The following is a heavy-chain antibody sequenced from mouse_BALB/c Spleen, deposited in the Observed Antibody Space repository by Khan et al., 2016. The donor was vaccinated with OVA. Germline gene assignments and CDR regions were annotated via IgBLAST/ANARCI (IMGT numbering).Heavy chain of an antibody. CDR1: GFAFSSYD. Sequence: EVQLQESGGGLVKPGGSLKLSCAPSGFAFSSYDMSWVRQTPDKRLEWVATISGTGIYTYYPDSVKGRFTISRDNARNTLYLQMSSLRSEDTAMYYCARRANYVNAWFAYWGQGTLVTVSA. J-gene: IGHJ3*01. V-gene: IGHV5-9*02. CDR2: ISGTGIYT. CDR3: ARRANYVNAWFAY.